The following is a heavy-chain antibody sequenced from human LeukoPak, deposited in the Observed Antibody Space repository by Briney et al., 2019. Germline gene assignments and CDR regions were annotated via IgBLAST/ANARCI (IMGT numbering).Heavy chain of an antibody. CDR1: GFTFDDYA. V-gene: IGHV3-9*01. Sequence: GGSLRLSCAASGFTFDDYAMHWVRQAPGKGLEWVAGISWNSGSIGYADSVKGPFTISRDNATNSLYLQMNSLRAEDTALYYCAKESSSGYYSDFDYWGQGTLVTVSS. CDR2: ISWNSGSI. D-gene: IGHD3-22*01. J-gene: IGHJ4*02. CDR3: AKESSSGYYSDFDY.